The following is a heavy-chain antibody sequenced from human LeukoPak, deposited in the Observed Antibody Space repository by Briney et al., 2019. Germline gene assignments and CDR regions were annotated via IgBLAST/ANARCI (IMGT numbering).Heavy chain of an antibody. CDR2: ISNSGGRI. V-gene: IGHV3-23*01. Sequence: GGSLRLSCAASGFSFISYAMSWVRQAPGKGLEWVSGISNSGGRIYFADSVKGRFTISRDNSENTLYLQMNSLRAEDTAVYYCAKDLTGSGSYYGAFDIWGQGTMVTVSS. D-gene: IGHD3-10*01. CDR3: AKDLTGSGSYYGAFDI. J-gene: IGHJ3*02. CDR1: GFSFISYA.